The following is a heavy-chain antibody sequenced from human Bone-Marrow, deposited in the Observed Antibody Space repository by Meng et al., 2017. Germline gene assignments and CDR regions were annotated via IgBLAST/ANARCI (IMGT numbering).Heavy chain of an antibody. D-gene: IGHD6-6*01. CDR1: SGSINSYF. V-gene: IGHV4-59*01. CDR3: ARAIATRPDVFDY. Sequence: LPDSGPALMKPSETLSHHCTASSGSINSYFWSWIRQPPGKGPEWIGYISYSGSTNYNPSLKSRVTISVDTSKNQFSLKLSSVTAADTAVYYCARAIATRPDVFDYWGQGTLVTVSS. J-gene: IGHJ4*02. CDR2: ISYSGST.